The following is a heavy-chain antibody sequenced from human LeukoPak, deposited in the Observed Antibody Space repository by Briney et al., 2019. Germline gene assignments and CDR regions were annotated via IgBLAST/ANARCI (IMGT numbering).Heavy chain of an antibody. CDR2: ISGSGSSG. Sequence: YPGGSLRLSCAASGFPFSNYGMSWVRQAPGKGLEWVSAISGSGSSGYYADPVKGRFTISRDTSKNTLYLQMNSLKPEDTAVYYCAKRGPFGDYGKFDSWGQGTLVTVSS. V-gene: IGHV3-23*01. CDR3: AKRGPFGDYGKFDS. D-gene: IGHD4-17*01. J-gene: IGHJ4*02. CDR1: GFPFSNYG.